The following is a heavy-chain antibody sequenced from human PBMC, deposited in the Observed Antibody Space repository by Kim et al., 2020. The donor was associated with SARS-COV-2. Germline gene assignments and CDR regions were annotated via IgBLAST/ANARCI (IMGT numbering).Heavy chain of an antibody. CDR3: SRSYGGYEGDFDY. Sequence: SVKVSCKASGGTFSSYAISWVRQAPGQGLEWMGRIIPILGIANYAQKFQGRVTITADKSTSTAYMELSSLRSEDTAVYYCSRSYGGYEGDFDYWGQGTL. CDR1: GGTFSSYA. CDR2: IIPILGIA. D-gene: IGHD5-12*01. J-gene: IGHJ4*02. V-gene: IGHV1-69*04.